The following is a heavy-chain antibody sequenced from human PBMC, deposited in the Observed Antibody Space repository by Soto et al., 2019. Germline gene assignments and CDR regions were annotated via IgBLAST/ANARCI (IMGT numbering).Heavy chain of an antibody. CDR1: GGSFSGYY. Sequence: QVQLQQWGAGLLKPSETLSLTCAVYGGSFSGYYWSWIRQPPGKGLEWIGEINHSGSTNYNPSLKSRVTISVDTSKTQFSLKLSSVTAADTAVYYCARIVVVPAARAGPETQTDNDYWGQGTLVTVSS. V-gene: IGHV4-34*01. CDR2: INHSGST. CDR3: ARIVVVPAARAGPETQTDNDY. J-gene: IGHJ4*02. D-gene: IGHD2-2*01.